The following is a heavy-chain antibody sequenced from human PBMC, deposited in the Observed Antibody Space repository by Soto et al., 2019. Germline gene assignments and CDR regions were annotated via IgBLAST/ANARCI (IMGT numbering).Heavy chain of an antibody. Sequence: ASVNVSCKSAGSTFTSYCISWVRQAPGQGLECMGWISAYHGNTNYAQKLQGRVTMTTDTSTSTAYMELRSLRSDDTAVYSCARDHDYGDSTSAYYYYGMDGCGQGTTVTVSS. CDR2: ISAYHGNT. D-gene: IGHD4-17*01. V-gene: IGHV1-18*04. J-gene: IGHJ6*02. CDR3: ARDHDYGDSTSAYYYYGMDG. CDR1: GSTFTSYC.